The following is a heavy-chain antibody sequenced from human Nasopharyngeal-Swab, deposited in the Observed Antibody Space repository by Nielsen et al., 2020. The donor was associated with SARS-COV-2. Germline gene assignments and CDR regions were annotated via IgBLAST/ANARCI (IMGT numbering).Heavy chain of an antibody. V-gene: IGHV3-21*01. CDR3: ARDGLDYDFWSAYFMDV. Sequence: ETLSLTCAASGFTFNNYNFNWVRQAPGKGLEWVSSISSSSSYIYYADSVKGRFTISRDNAKNSLYLQMNSLRAEDTAVYYCARDGLDYDFWSAYFMDVWGQETTVTVSS. J-gene: IGHJ6*02. CDR1: GFTFNNYN. CDR2: ISSSSSYI. D-gene: IGHD3-3*01.